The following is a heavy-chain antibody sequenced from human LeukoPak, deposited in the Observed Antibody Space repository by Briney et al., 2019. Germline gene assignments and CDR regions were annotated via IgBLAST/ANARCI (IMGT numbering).Heavy chain of an antibody. CDR2: MNPNSGNT. V-gene: IGHV1-8*01. J-gene: IGHJ6*03. D-gene: IGHD2-2*01. CDR3: ARGTSSWTLYYYYYMDV. Sequence: ASVKVSCKASGYTFTSYDINWVRQATGQGLEWMGWMNPNSGNTGYAQKFQGRVTMTRNTSMSTAYMELSSLRSEDTAVYYCARGTSSWTLYYYYYMDVWGKGTTVTVSS. CDR1: GYTFTSYD.